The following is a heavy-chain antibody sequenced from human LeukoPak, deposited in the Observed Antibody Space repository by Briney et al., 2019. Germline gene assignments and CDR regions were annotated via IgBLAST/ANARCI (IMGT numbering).Heavy chain of an antibody. J-gene: IGHJ6*02. CDR1: GYTFTSYD. CDR2: MNPNSGNT. V-gene: IGHV1-8*01. Sequence: VASVKVSCKASGYTFTSYDINWVRQATGQGLEWMGWMNPNSGNTGYAQKLQGRVTMTTDTSTSTAYMELRSLRSDDTAVYYCAREPAGLATDYYYYGMDVWGQGTTVTVSS. D-gene: IGHD6-19*01. CDR3: AREPAGLATDYYYYGMDV.